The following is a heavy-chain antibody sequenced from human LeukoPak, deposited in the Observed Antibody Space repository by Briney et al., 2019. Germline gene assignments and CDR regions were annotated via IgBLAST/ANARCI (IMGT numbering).Heavy chain of an antibody. D-gene: IGHD3-10*01. CDR3: ARVSSNYFLRYYYGMDV. CDR2: ISYDGNNK. Sequence: GGSLRLSCAASGFTFGGYAMHWVRQAPGKGLEWVSLISYDGNNKYYADSVKGRFTISRDNSKNTLYLQMNSLRAADTAVYYCARVSSNYFLRYYYGMDVWGQGTTVTVSS. J-gene: IGHJ6*02. V-gene: IGHV3-30-3*01. CDR1: GFTFGGYA.